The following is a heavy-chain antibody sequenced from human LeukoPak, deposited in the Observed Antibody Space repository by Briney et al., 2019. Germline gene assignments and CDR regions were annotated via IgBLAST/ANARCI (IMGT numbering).Heavy chain of an antibody. J-gene: IGHJ4*02. D-gene: IGHD6-13*01. V-gene: IGHV4-39*07. CDR1: GGSISSDTYY. Sequence: SETLSLTCTVSGGSISSDTYYWGWIRQTPGKGLEWIGTIYYTGSTYFNPSLKSRASISLDTSKNQFSLRLNSVTAADTAVYYCAKDSSTWGNLAGHFDSWGQGTLVTVSS. CDR2: IYYTGST. CDR3: AKDSSTWGNLAGHFDS.